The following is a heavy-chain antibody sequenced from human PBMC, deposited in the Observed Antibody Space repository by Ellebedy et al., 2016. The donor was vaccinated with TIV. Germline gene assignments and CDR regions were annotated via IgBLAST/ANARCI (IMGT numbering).Heavy chain of an antibody. CDR1: GYNFTNYW. V-gene: IGHV5-51*01. CDR2: IYPGDSDL. CDR3: ARQEYCSNGVCYFDY. J-gene: IGHJ4*02. Sequence: GESLKISCKASGYNFTNYWIGWVRQMPGKGLEWVAIIYPGDSDLRYSPSFQGQVTISADKSISPAFLQWSSLKASDTAMFYCARQEYCSNGVCYFDYWGQGTLVTVSS. D-gene: IGHD2-8*01.